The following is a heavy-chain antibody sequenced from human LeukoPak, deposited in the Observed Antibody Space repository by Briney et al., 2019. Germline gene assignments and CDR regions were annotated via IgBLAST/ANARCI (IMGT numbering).Heavy chain of an antibody. CDR1: GFTFSSYG. Sequence: GGSLRLSCAASGFTFSSYGMHWVRQAPGKGLEWVAVIWYDGSNKYYADSVKGRFTISRDNSRNTLYLQMNSLRAEDTAVYYCARDESQYYDFWSGYPLIYWGQGTLVTVSS. D-gene: IGHD3-3*01. CDR2: IWYDGSNK. CDR3: ARDESQYYDFWSGYPLIY. V-gene: IGHV3-33*01. J-gene: IGHJ4*02.